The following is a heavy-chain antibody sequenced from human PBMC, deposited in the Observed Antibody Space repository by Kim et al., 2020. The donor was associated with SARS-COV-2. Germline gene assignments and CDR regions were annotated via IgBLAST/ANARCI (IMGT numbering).Heavy chain of an antibody. D-gene: IGHD3-10*01. J-gene: IGHJ6*02. CDR2: ISYDGSNK. CDR1: GFTFSSYA. CDR3: ARWFLGGFGESYGMDV. Sequence: GGSLRLSCAASGFTFSSYAMHWVRQAPGKGLEWVAVISYDGSNKYYADSVKGRFTISRDNSKNTLYLQMNSLRAEDTAVYYGARWFLGGFGESYGMDVWGQGTTVTVSS. V-gene: IGHV3-30-3*01.